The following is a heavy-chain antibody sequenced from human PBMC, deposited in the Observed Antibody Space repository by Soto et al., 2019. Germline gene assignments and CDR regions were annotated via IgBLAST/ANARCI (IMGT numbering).Heavy chain of an antibody. J-gene: IGHJ2*01. D-gene: IGHD3-10*01. V-gene: IGHV4-39*01. CDR2: INYSGST. CDR3: ARQWVSKGRLIWFVWYFDF. Sequence: SETLSLTCTVSGASISSSPDYWGWVRQPPGKGLEWIGSINYSGSTYYNPSLKSRLAISVDTSKNQFSLKLSSVTAADTAVYYCARQWVSKGRLIWFVWYFDFWGRGTLVTVTS. CDR1: GASISSSPDY.